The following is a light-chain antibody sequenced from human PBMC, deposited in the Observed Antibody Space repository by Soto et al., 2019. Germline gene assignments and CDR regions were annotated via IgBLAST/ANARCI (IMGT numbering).Light chain of an antibody. CDR1: QGISNW. Sequence: DIQMTQSPSSVSVSVGDRVTITCRASQGISNWLVLYQQKPGKAPKLLIFAASSLQSGVPSRFSGSRSGTDFTLTINSLQPEDFATYFCQQSHSFPYTFGQGTKVDIK. CDR3: QQSHSFPYT. CDR2: AAS. J-gene: IGKJ2*01. V-gene: IGKV1-12*01.